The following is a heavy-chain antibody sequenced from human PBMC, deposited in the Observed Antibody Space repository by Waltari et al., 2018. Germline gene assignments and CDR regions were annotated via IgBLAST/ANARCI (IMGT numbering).Heavy chain of an antibody. Sequence: QVQLVQSGAEVKKPGASVKVSCKASGYTFTGYYMHWVRQAPGQGLERMGEINPNSGGTNYAKKIGGRVTMTTAASIRTAYGALSGLRSDDSAVYYCARSLNGVYCYYYMDVWGKGTTVTVSS. CDR3: ARSLNGVYCYYYMDV. V-gene: IGHV1-2*02. J-gene: IGHJ6*03. CDR2: INPNSGGT. D-gene: IGHD3-10*01. CDR1: GYTFTGYY.